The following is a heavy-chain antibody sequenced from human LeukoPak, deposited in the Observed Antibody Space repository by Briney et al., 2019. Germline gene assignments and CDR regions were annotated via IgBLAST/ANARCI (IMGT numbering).Heavy chain of an antibody. CDR2: INPSGGST. Sequence: ASVKVSCKASGYTFTSYYMHWVRQAPGQGLEWMGIINPSGGSTSYAQKFQGRVTMTRDTSTSTVYMELSSLRSEDTAVYHCAKDSTLDTSSSVWFWRYWGQGTLATVSS. J-gene: IGHJ4*02. D-gene: IGHD6-19*01. CDR3: AKDSTLDTSSSVWFWRY. CDR1: GYTFTSYY. V-gene: IGHV1-46*01.